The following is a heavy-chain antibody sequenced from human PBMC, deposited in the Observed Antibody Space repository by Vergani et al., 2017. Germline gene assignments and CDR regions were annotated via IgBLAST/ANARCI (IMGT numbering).Heavy chain of an antibody. CDR3: AYNRGACRAAYCHSYDF. D-gene: IGHD1-14*01. V-gene: IGHV4-39*01. Sequence: QVQLQESGPGLVKPSETLSLTCTVSGDSVISTDYHWRWIRQPPGKGLEWIGSMDYSGSTSYNPSLESRISISFETPKNQFSLRLTSVTAADTSVYYCAYNRGACRAAYCHSYDFWGPGTLVGVSS. CDR1: GDSVISTDYH. J-gene: IGHJ4*02. CDR2: MDYSGST.